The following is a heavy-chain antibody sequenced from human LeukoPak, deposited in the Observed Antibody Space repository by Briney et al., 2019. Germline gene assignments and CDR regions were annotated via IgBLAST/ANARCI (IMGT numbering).Heavy chain of an antibody. CDR3: AKGRRRDGYNFLDY. CDR2: ISWNSGSI. J-gene: IGHJ4*02. V-gene: IGHV3-9*03. D-gene: IGHD5-24*01. CDR1: EFSVGSNY. Sequence: GGSLRLSCAASEFSVGSNYMTWVRQAPGKGLEWVSGISWNSGSIGYADSVKGRFTISRDNAKNSLYLQMNSLRAEDMALYYCAKGRRRDGYNFLDYWGQGTLVTVSS.